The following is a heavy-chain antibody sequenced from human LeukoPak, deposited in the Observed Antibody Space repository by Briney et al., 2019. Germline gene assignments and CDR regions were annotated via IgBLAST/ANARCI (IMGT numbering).Heavy chain of an antibody. J-gene: IGHJ3*02. CDR1: GYSISSGYY. D-gene: IGHD6-6*01. CDR2: IYHSGST. Sequence: SETLSLTCTLSGYSISSGYYWGWIRQPPGKGLEWIGSIYHSGSTYYNPSLKSRVTISVDTSKNQFSLKLSSVTAADTAVYYCARDLGSSSVDGAFDIWGQGTMVTVSS. CDR3: ARDLGSSSVDGAFDI. V-gene: IGHV4-38-2*02.